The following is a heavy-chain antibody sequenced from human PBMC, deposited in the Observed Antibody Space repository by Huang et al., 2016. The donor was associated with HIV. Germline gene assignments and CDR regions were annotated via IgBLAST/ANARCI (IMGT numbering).Heavy chain of an antibody. CDR3: ARRFSSSSGYFDY. J-gene: IGHJ4*02. Sequence: VQLVQSGAEVKKPGESLKISCKGSGYSFSSYWIAWVSQMPGKGLEWMGIIFPDDSDTTNRPAFEGQVTISADKSIGTAYLQWSSLKASDTAMYYCARRFSSSSGYFDYWGQGSLVTVSS. CDR1: GYSFSSYW. D-gene: IGHD6-6*01. CDR2: IFPDDSDT. V-gene: IGHV5-51*01.